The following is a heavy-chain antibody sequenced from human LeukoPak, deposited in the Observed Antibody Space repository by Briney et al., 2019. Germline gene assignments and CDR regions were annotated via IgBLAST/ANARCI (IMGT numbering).Heavy chain of an antibody. V-gene: IGHV1-2*06. J-gene: IGHJ3*02. CDR3: ATETFRITIFGVGPGDI. CDR2: INPNSGGT. CDR1: GYTFTGYY. Sequence: ASVKVSCKASGYTFTGYYMHWVRQAPGQGLEWMGRINPNSGGTNYAQKFQGRVTMTRDTSISTAYMELSRLRSDDTAVYYCATETFRITIFGVGPGDIWGQGTMVTVSS. D-gene: IGHD3-3*01.